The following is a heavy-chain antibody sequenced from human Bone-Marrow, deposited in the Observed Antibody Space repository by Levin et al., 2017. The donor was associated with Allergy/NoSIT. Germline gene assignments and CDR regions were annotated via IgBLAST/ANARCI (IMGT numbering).Heavy chain of an antibody. D-gene: IGHD3-10*01. V-gene: IGHV1-18*01. J-gene: IGHJ4*02. CDR3: ARRGSFTMIRGVIETFDY. CDR2: ISAHNGNT. Sequence: KISCKASGYAFTRYGFSWVRQAPGQGLEWMGWISAHNGNTYYAETLQGRVTMTTDTSTNTTYMELRSLTTDDTAVYYCARRGSFTMIRGVIETFDYWGQGTLVTVSS. CDR1: GYAFTRYG.